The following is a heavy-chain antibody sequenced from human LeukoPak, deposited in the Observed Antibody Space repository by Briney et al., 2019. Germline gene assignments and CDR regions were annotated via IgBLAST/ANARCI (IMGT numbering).Heavy chain of an antibody. CDR1: GGTFSSYT. CDR2: IIPILGIA. V-gene: IGHV1-69*02. D-gene: IGHD1-26*01. Sequence: SVKVSCKASGGTFSSYTISWVRQAPGQGLEWMGRIIPILGIANYAQKFQGRVTITADKSTSTAYMELSSLRSEDTAVYDCARDGGSSGTGYYYYYGMDVWGQGTTVTVSS. J-gene: IGHJ6*02. CDR3: ARDGGSSGTGYYYYYGMDV.